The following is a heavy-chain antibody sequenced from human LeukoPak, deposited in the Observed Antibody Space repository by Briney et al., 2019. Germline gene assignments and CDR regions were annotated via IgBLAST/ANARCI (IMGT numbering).Heavy chain of an antibody. CDR3: AKQFLDAN. CDR1: GFTFSNYA. J-gene: IGHJ4*02. V-gene: IGHV3-23*01. CDR2: ISESGDTT. Sequence: GGSLRLFCEVSGFTFSNYAMNWVRQAPGKGLEWVSSISESGDTTDYADSVKGRFTISRDNSKNTLFLQMNSLRAEDTAVYYCAKQFLDANWGQGTLVTVSS. D-gene: IGHD1-1*01.